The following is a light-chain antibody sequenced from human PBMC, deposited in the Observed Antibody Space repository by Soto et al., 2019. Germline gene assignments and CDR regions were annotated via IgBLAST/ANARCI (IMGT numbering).Light chain of an antibody. CDR1: QSVSNW. CDR3: QQYDSYAWT. V-gene: IGKV1-5*01. J-gene: IGKJ1*01. Sequence: DIPMTQSPSTLSASVGERVTITCRASQSVSNWLAWYQQKPGKAPNLLIYDVSSLESGVPSRFSGSGSGTESILTISSLQPDDVATYYGQQYDSYAWTVGQGTKVE. CDR2: DVS.